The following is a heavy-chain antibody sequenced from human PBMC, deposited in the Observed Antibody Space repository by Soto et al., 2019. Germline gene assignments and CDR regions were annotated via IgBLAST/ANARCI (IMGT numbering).Heavy chain of an antibody. J-gene: IGHJ4*02. CDR2: INHSGST. CDR1: GGSFSGYY. D-gene: IGHD3-3*01. Sequence: SETLSLTCAVYGGSFSGYYWSWIRQPPGKGLEWIGEINHSGSTNYNPSLKSRVTISVDTSKNQFSLKPSSVTAADTAVYYCARGGLLGWFPTPYYFDYWGQGTLVTVSS. CDR3: ARGGLLGWFPTPYYFDY. V-gene: IGHV4-34*01.